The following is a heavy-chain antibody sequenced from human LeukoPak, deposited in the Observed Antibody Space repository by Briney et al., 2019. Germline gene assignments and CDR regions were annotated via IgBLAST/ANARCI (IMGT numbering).Heavy chain of an antibody. V-gene: IGHV3-15*01. Sequence: GGSLRLSCVASGFTFSNAWMSWVRQAPGKGLEWVGRFKSKVDGGTTDYAAPVKGRFTFSRDDSKNTLYLQMNSLKTEDTAVYYCTTAPAGYGLDDYWGQGTLVTVSS. J-gene: IGHJ4*02. CDR2: FKSKVDGGTT. D-gene: IGHD3-16*01. CDR3: TTAPAGYGLDDY. CDR1: GFTFSNAW.